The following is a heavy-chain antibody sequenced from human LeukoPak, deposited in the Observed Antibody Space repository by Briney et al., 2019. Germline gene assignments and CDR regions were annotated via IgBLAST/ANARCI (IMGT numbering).Heavy chain of an antibody. D-gene: IGHD3-22*01. V-gene: IGHV4-30-4*01. CDR3: ARRIRLGYYDSSGYTGGWVFDY. J-gene: IGHJ4*02. CDR1: GGSISSGDYY. Sequence: SETLSLTCTVSGGSISSGDYYWSWIRQPPGKGLEWIGYIYYSGSTYYNPSLKSRVTISVDTSKNQFSLKLSSVTAADTAVYYCARRIRLGYYDSSGYTGGWVFDYWGQGTLVTVSS. CDR2: IYYSGST.